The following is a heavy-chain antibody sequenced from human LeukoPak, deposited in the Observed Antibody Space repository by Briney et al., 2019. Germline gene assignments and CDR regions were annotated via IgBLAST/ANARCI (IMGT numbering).Heavy chain of an antibody. J-gene: IGHJ4*02. CDR3: ARGGYGEYYHDSSGYYLFDY. D-gene: IGHD3-22*01. CDR2: IYYSGST. V-gene: IGHV4-61*01. Sequence: KPSETLSLTCTVSGGSVSSGSYYWSWIRQPPGKGLEWIGYIYYSGSTNYNPSLKSRVTISVDTSKNQFSLKLSSVTAADTAVYYCARGGYGEYYHDSSGYYLFDYWGQGTLVTVSS. CDR1: GGSVSSGSYY.